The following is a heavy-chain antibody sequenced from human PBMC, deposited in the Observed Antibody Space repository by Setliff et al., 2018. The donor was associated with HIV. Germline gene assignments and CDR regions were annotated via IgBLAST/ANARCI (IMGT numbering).Heavy chain of an antibody. CDR2: IGGQAEGGTA. V-gene: IGHV3-15*04. Sequence: PGGSLRLSCAASGFTFSNTWMSWVRQAPGKGPEWVGRIGGQAEGGTAVYAPPVIARFTISRDDSKNTLYLDMGSLKTEDTAVYYCASGRGSDAIAIDYWGQGTPVTVSS. CDR3: ASGRGSDAIAIDY. D-gene: IGHD5-12*01. CDR1: GFTFSNTW. J-gene: IGHJ4*02.